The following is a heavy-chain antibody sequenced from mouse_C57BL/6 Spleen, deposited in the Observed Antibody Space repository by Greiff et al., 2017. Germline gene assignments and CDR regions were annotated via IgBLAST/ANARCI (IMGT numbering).Heavy chain of an antibody. D-gene: IGHD1-1*01. CDR2: IDPEDGDT. V-gene: IGHV14-1*01. CDR3: ATERYYGSSNHWYFGV. J-gene: IGHJ1*03. CDR1: GFNIKDYY. Sequence: EVQLQQSGAELVRPGASVKLSCTASGFNIKDYYMHWVKQRPEQGLEWIGRIDPEDGDTEYAPKFQGKATMTADTSSNTAYLQLSSLTSEDTAVYYCATERYYGSSNHWYFGVWGTGTTVTVSS.